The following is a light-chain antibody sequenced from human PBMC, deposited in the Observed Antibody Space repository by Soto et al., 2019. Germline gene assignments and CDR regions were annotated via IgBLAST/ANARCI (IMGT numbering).Light chain of an antibody. J-gene: IGLJ3*02. CDR1: IGAIGAYNY. CDR2: DVN. V-gene: IGLV2-11*01. Sequence: QLVLTQPRSVSGSLGQSCTFSCTGTIGAIGAYNYVSWYQFHPGKAPKMIIYDVNKRPSGVPDRFSGSKSGNTASLTISWLQAEDEADYYCCSYAHTSRVFGGGTKLTVL. CDR3: CSYAHTSRV.